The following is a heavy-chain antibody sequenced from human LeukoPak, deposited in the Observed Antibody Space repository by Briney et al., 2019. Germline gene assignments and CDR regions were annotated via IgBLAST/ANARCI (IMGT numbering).Heavy chain of an antibody. D-gene: IGHD3-22*01. Sequence: SETLSLTCTVSGGSISSSSYYWGWIRQPPGKGLEWIGSIYYSGSTYYNPSFKSRVTISVDTSKNQFSLKLSSVTAADTAVYYCARHLPYYYDSSGYSSWGQGTLVTVSS. J-gene: IGHJ5*02. CDR3: ARHLPYYYDSSGYSS. CDR2: IYYSGST. CDR1: GGSISSSSYY. V-gene: IGHV4-39*01.